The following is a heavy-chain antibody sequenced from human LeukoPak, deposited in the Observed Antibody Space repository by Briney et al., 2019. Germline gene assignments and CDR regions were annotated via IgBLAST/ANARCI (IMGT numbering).Heavy chain of an antibody. J-gene: IGHJ4*02. V-gene: IGHV3-7*05. CDR1: GFPFDTYW. CDR2: IKHDESEE. Sequence: GGSLRLSCVASGFPFDTYWMSWVRQAPGKGLEWVANIKHDESEESYVDSVKGRFTISRDNAQKSLYLRMKSLRAEDTAVYYCARISVHYGDLFDCWGQGTLVTVSS. CDR3: ARISVHYGDLFDC. D-gene: IGHD4-17*01.